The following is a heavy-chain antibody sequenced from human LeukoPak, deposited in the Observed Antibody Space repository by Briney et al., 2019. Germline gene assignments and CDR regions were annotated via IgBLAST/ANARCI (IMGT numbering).Heavy chain of an antibody. V-gene: IGHV3-23*01. Sequence: GGSLRLSCAATGFTLSNNTMAWVRQAPGKGLEWVSTIISAGSTYYADSVKGRFTFSRDNSKNTLYLQMNSLRAGDTAVYYCAGRNYGSGSHYNYGGQGALVTVSS. D-gene: IGHD3-10*01. CDR3: AGRNYGSGSHYNY. CDR1: GFTLSNNT. CDR2: IISAGST. J-gene: IGHJ4*02.